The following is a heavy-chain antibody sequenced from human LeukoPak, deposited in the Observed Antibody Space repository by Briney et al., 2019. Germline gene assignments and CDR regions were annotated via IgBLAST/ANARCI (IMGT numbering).Heavy chain of an antibody. CDR1: GYTFTGFY. Sequence: ASVKVSCKPSGYTFTGFYIHWVRQAPGQGLEWMGWINPYTGATKYSQNFSDRVTMTRDTSISTAYMELSSLKSDDTAVYYCARPTHRLTATTPIDYWGQGTLVTVSS. J-gene: IGHJ4*02. V-gene: IGHV1-2*02. CDR3: ARPTHRLTATTPIDY. D-gene: IGHD4-17*01. CDR2: INPYTGAT.